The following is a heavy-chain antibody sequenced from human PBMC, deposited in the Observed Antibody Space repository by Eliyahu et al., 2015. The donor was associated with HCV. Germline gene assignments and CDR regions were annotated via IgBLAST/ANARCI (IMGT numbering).Heavy chain of an antibody. J-gene: IGHJ4*02. V-gene: IGHV3-33*01. D-gene: IGHD3-10*01. CDR1: GFXXXXYG. Sequence: QVQLVESGGGVVQPGRSXRXXCAASGFXXXXYGMHWVRQAPGKGVEWXAVIWYDGSNKYYADSVKGRFTISRDNSKNTLYLQMNSLRAEDTAVYYCARDIGVTMVRGVIGYWGQGTLVTVSS. CDR2: IWYDGSNK. CDR3: ARDIGVTMVRGVIGY.